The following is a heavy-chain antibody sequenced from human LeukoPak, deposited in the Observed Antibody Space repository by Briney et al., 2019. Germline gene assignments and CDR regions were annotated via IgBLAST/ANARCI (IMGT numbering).Heavy chain of an antibody. CDR1: GFTFSAYA. D-gene: IGHD1-1*01. Sequence: PGESLRLSCSASGFTFSAYAMYWVRQAPGKGLEYVSGISNNGGSSFYADSVKGRFTISRDNSKNTLYLQMSSLRAEDTAVYYCVKITSVTGGDCWGQGTRLTVSS. V-gene: IGHV3-64D*09. CDR3: VKITSVTGGDC. J-gene: IGHJ4*02. CDR2: ISNNGGSS.